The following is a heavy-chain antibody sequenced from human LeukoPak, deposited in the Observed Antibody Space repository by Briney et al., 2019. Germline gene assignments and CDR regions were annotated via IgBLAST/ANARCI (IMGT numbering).Heavy chain of an antibody. CDR1: GGSISSYY. Sequence: SETLSLTCTVSGGSISSYYWSWIRQPPGKGLEWIGNIYNSGSTNYNPSLKSRVTISVDTSKNQFSLKLSSVTAADTAVYYCARVRSSSRPYYFDYWGQGTLVTASS. V-gene: IGHV4-59*01. J-gene: IGHJ4*02. D-gene: IGHD6-6*01. CDR3: ARVRSSSRPYYFDY. CDR2: IYNSGST.